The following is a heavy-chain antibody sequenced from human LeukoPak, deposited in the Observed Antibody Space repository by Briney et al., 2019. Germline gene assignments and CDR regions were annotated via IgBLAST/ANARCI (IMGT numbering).Heavy chain of an antibody. V-gene: IGHV3-30*02. Sequence: PGGSLRLSCAASGFTFSNYGMHWVRQAPGKGLEWVAVIWYDGSNKYYADSVKGRFTISRDNSKNTLYLQMNSLRAEDTAVYYCANGRNYYDSSGYYSSSGYWGQGTLVTVSS. J-gene: IGHJ4*02. CDR1: GFTFSNYG. CDR3: ANGRNYYDSSGYYSSSGY. D-gene: IGHD3-22*01. CDR2: IWYDGSNK.